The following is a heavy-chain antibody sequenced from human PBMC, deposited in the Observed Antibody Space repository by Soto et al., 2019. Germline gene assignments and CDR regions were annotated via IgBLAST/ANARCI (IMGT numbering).Heavy chain of an antibody. V-gene: IGHV3-23*01. J-gene: IGHJ6*03. CDR2: ISGRGGST. D-gene: IGHD4-17*01. CDR1: GFTFCSYA. Sequence: GGSLRLSCAASGFTFCSYAMSWVRQAPGKGLEWVSAISGRGGSTYYADTVKGRFTISRDNSKTTLYLQMNSLRAEDTAVYYCAKGTDTDYGDYYYYMDVWGKGTTVTVSS. CDR3: AKGTDTDYGDYYYYMDV.